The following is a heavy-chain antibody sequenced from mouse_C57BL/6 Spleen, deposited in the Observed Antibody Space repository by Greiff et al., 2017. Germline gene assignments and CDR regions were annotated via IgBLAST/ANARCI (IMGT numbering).Heavy chain of an antibody. CDR1: GYSFTDYN. D-gene: IGHD2-3*01. CDR2: INPNYGTT. Sequence: EVQLQQSGPELVKPGASVKISCKASGYSFTDYNMNWVKQSNGKSLEWIGVINPNYGTTSYNQKFKGKATLTVDQSSSTAYMQLNSLTSEDSAVYYCAMEVYDGYYPRWFAYWGQGTLVTVSA. CDR3: AMEVYDGYYPRWFAY. J-gene: IGHJ3*01. V-gene: IGHV1-39*01.